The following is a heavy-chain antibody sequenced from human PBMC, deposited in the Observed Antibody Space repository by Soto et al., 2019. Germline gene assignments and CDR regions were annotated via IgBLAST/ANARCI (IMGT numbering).Heavy chain of an antibody. D-gene: IGHD2-2*01. CDR3: ARMGIVVVPAATVGGWFDP. Sequence: GESVKISCXGAGYSFTSYWIGWVRQMPGKGLEWMGIIYPGDSDTRYSPSFQGQVTISADKSISTAYLQWSSLKASDTAMYYCARMGIVVVPAATVGGWFDPWGQGTLVTVSS. CDR1: GYSFTSYW. J-gene: IGHJ5*02. CDR2: IYPGDSDT. V-gene: IGHV5-51*01.